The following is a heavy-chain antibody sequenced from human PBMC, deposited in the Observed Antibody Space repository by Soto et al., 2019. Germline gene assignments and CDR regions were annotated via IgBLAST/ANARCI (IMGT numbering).Heavy chain of an antibody. Sequence: GGSLRLSCAASGFSFGDYWMSWVRQAPGKGLEWVAHIKKDGSEKYYVDSVKGRFTVSRDNTKSSLYLQMSSLRAEDTAVYYCAKLGSGYYTGLYFDYWGQGTLVTVSS. CDR3: AKLGSGYYTGLYFDY. D-gene: IGHD3-3*01. CDR2: IKKDGSEK. J-gene: IGHJ4*02. V-gene: IGHV3-7*03. CDR1: GFSFGDYW.